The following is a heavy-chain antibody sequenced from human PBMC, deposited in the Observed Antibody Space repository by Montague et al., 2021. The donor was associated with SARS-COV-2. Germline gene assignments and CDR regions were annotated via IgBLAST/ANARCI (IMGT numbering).Heavy chain of an antibody. CDR1: GFSLSTRTVG. Sequence: PALVKPTQTLTLTCTFSGFSLSTRTVGVGWIRQPPGKALEWLALIYWDDDKRYSPSLKSRLTITKVTSKNQVVLTMTNMDPVDTATYYCAHRLPAVAAFDSWGKGTRGTVSS. CDR2: IYWDDDK. V-gene: IGHV2-5*02. CDR3: AHRLPAVAAFDS. D-gene: IGHD6-6*01. J-gene: IGHJ4*02.